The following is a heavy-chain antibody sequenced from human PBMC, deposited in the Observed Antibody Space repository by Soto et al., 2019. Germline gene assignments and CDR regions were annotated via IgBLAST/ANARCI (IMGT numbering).Heavy chain of an antibody. V-gene: IGHV3-23*01. J-gene: IGHJ4*02. CDR3: AKSGIVGATTGVYFDY. CDR1: GFTFSSYA. D-gene: IGHD1-26*01. Sequence: PGGSLRLSCAASGFTFSSYAMSWVRQAPGKGLEWVSAISGSGGSTYYADSVKGRFTISRDNSKNTPYLQMNSLRAEDTAVYYCAKSGIVGATTGVYFDYWGQGTLVTVSS. CDR2: ISGSGGST.